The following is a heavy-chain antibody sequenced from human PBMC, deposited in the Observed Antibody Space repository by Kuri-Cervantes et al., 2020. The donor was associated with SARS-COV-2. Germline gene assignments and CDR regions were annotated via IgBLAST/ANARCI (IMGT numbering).Heavy chain of an antibody. J-gene: IGHJ4*02. CDR2: INPNSGGT. Sequence: ASVKVSCKASGYTFTDYYMHWVRQAPGQGLEWMGWINPNSGGTNYAQKFQGWVAITRDTSLSTAYMELSRLRSDDTAVYYCARGGGVRGLMVLFQWRGAGPLDFWGQGTLVTVSS. CDR3: ARGGGVRGLMVLFQWRGAGPLDF. CDR1: GYTFTDYY. V-gene: IGHV1-2*04. D-gene: IGHD3-10*01.